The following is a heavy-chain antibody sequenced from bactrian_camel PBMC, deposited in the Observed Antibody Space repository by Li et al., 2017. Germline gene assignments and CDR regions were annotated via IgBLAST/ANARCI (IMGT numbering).Heavy chain of an antibody. D-gene: IGHD2*01. Sequence: QVQLVESGGDLVQPGGSLRLSCAASEFTFSGYYMNWVRQAPGKGLEWVSSINADGSITVYADSVKGRFTISKDIAKDTLYLQMDSLTPEDTAVYHCAADRRGRGGTCRGPAFEYYGRGTQVTVS. V-gene: IGHV3-2*01. J-gene: IGHJ4*01. CDR1: EFTFSGYY. CDR2: INADGSIT. CDR3: AADRRGRGGTCRGPAFEY.